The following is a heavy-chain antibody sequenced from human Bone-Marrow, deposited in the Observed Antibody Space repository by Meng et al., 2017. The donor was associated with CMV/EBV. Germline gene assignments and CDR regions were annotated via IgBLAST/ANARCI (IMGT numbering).Heavy chain of an antibody. Sequence: GGSLRLSCAASGFTFNNYAMHWVRQAPGKGLEWVAVISHDGSNKYYADSVKGRFTISRDNSKNTLYLQMNSLRAEDTAVYYCARDLRVSQSDFWSGYFHYWGQGTLVTVSS. CDR3: ARDLRVSQSDFWSGYFHY. CDR2: ISHDGSNK. CDR1: GFTFNNYA. V-gene: IGHV3-30-3*01. D-gene: IGHD3-3*01. J-gene: IGHJ4*02.